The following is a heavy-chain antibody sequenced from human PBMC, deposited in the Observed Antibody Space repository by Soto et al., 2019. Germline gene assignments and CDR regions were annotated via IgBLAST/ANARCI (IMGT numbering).Heavy chain of an antibody. J-gene: IGHJ4*02. V-gene: IGHV2-26*01. Sequence: QVTLKESGPVLVKPTETLTLTCTVSGFSLSNARMGVSWIRQPPGKALEWLAHIFSNDEKSYSTSLKSRLNISKDTSKSQVVLTMTNMDPVDTATYYCARGISGSYMAYWGQGTLVTVSS. CDR2: IFSNDEK. CDR3: ARGISGSYMAY. D-gene: IGHD1-26*01. CDR1: GFSLSNARMG.